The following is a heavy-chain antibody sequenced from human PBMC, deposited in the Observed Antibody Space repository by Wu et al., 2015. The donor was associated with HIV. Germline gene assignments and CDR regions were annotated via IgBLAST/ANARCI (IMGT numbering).Heavy chain of an antibody. Sequence: QVQLQESGPGLVKPSQTLSLTCAVSGDSVNTGDYYWTWIRQPPGKGLQLIGYIYYSGNTYSIPSLRSRLTISIDTSKNQFSLRLTSVTAADTAIYYCARKFFYSSGRLDYWGPGTLVVVSS. V-gene: IGHV4-30-4*08. J-gene: IGHJ4*02. CDR1: GDSVNTGDYY. CDR2: IYYSGNT. D-gene: IGHD3-10*01. CDR3: ARKFFYSSGRLDY.